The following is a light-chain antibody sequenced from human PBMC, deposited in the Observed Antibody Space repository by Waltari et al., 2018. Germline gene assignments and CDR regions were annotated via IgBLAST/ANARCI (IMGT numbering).Light chain of an antibody. J-gene: IGLJ2*01. CDR2: VIS. CDR3: QSYDSSLDSVV. V-gene: IGLV1-40*01. CDR1: SSNIGAGYD. Sequence: QSVLTQPPSVSGAPGQRVTISCSGSSSNIGAGYDVQWYQQLPGTAPKLLIYVISVRPSGAPNRFSHSKSGASASRAITGLQADDEGHYYCQSYDSSLDSVVFGGGTKLTVL.